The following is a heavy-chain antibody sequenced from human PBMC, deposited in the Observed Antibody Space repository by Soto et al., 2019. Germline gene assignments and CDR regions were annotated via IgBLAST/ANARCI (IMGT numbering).Heavy chain of an antibody. Sequence: SETLSLTCAVSGGSISSSNWWSWVRQPPGKGLEWSGEIYHSGSTNYNPSLKSRVTISVDKSKNQFSLKLSSVTAADPAVYYCARVPVTASVNYYYYGMDVWGQGTRVT. V-gene: IGHV4-4*02. CDR3: ARVPVTASVNYYYYGMDV. J-gene: IGHJ6*02. CDR1: GGSISSSNW. CDR2: IYHSGST. D-gene: IGHD2-21*02.